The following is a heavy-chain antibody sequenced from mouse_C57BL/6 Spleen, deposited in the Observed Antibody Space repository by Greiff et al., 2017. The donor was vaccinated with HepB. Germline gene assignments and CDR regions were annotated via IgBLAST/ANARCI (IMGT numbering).Heavy chain of an antibody. J-gene: IGHJ1*03. D-gene: IGHD2-3*01. CDR1: GFTFSSYA. CDR3: TSAHDGYYVNWYFDV. V-gene: IGHV5-9-1*02. Sequence: EVMLVESGEGLVKPGGSLKLSCAASGFTFSSYAMSWVRQTPEKRLEWVAYISSGGDYIYYADTVKGRFTISRDNARNTLYLQMSSLKSEDTAMYYCTSAHDGYYVNWYFDVWGTGTTVTVSS. CDR2: ISSGGDYI.